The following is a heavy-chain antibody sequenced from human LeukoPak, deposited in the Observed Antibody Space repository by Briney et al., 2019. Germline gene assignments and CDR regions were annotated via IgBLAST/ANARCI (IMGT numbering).Heavy chain of an antibody. CDR2: FDPEDGET. V-gene: IGHV1-24*01. CDR3: ATDYRVYVFFPLGY. Sequence: ASVKVSCKVSGYTLTELSMHWVRQAPGRGLEWMGGFDPEDGETIYAQNFKGRVTMTENTSTDTAYMELSSLRSEDTAVYYCATDYRVYVFFPLGYWGQGTLVTVSS. CDR1: GYTLTELS. J-gene: IGHJ4*02. D-gene: IGHD3-16*01.